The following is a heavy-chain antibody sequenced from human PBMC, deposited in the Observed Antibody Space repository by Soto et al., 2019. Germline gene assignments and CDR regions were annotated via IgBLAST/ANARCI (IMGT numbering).Heavy chain of an antibody. V-gene: IGHV3-23*01. CDR2: ISGSGGST. J-gene: IGHJ4*02. D-gene: IGHD3-9*01. CDR1: GFTFSSYA. CDR3: AKVGLRYFDWLSEDY. Sequence: PGGSLRLSCAASGFTFSSYAMSWVRQAPGKGLEWVSAISGSGGSTYYADSVKGRFTISRDNSKNTLYLQMNSLRAEDTAVYYCAKVGLRYFDWLSEDYWGQGTLVTVSS.